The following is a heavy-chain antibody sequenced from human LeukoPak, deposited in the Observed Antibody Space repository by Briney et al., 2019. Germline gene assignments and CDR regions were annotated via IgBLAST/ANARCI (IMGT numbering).Heavy chain of an antibody. J-gene: IGHJ4*02. V-gene: IGHV1-46*01. CDR1: GYTFTSYY. Sequence: ASVKVSCKASGYTFTSYYMHWVRQAPGQGLEWMGIINPSGGSTSYAQKFQGRVTMTRDTSTSTVYMELSSLRSEDTAVYYCARAHNHDYYDSSGYYYTLDYWGQGTLVTVSS. CDR3: ARAHNHDYYDSSGYYYTLDY. CDR2: INPSGGST. D-gene: IGHD3-22*01.